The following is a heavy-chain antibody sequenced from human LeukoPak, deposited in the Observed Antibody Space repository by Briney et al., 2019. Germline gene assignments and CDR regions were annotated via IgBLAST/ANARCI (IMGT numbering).Heavy chain of an antibody. V-gene: IGHV3-74*01. Sequence: GGSLRLSCVASGFPFSSYWVHWVRQVPGKGLVWVSRINSDGSNIVYADSVKGRFTISRDNAKNTLYLQMNSLRAEDTAVYYCVRTTGWPDCWGQGTLVTVSS. CDR1: GFPFSSYW. J-gene: IGHJ4*02. CDR2: INSDGSNI. D-gene: IGHD6-19*01. CDR3: VRTTGWPDC.